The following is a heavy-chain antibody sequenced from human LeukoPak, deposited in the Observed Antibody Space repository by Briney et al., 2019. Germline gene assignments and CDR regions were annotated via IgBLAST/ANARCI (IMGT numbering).Heavy chain of an antibody. V-gene: IGHV3-48*03. CDR1: GFTFGSYG. D-gene: IGHD6-19*01. Sequence: PGGTLRLSCAASGFTFGSYGMSWVRRAPGKGLEWVSDISRSGSTIYYADSVKGRFTISRDNAKNSLYLQMNSLRAEDTAVYYCARVWYSSGWYGEGAFDICVQGTMITVSS. J-gene: IGHJ3*02. CDR2: ISRSGSTI. CDR3: ARVWYSSGWYGEGAFDI.